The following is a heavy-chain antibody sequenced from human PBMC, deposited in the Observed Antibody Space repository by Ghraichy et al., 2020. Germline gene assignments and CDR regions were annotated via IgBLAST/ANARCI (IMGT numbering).Heavy chain of an antibody. CDR3: VFGSGSNFDY. Sequence: GGSLRLSCAASGFTFSSYSMNWVRQAPGKGLEWVSYISSSSSTIYYADSVKGRFTISRDNAKNSLYLQMNSLRAEDTAVYYCVFGSGSNFDYWGQGTLVTVSS. J-gene: IGHJ4*02. V-gene: IGHV3-48*04. CDR1: GFTFSSYS. CDR2: ISSSSSTI. D-gene: IGHD3-10*01.